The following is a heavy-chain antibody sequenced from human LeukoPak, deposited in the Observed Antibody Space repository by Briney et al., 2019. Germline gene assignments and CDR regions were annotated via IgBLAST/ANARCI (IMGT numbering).Heavy chain of an antibody. V-gene: IGHV3-21*01. Sequence: GGSLRLSCAASGFTFSSYAMSWVRQAPGKGLEWVSSISSSSSYIYYADSVKGRFTISRDNAKNSLYLQMNSLRAEDTAVYYCATKGGYSYGPGDYWGQGTLVTVSS. J-gene: IGHJ4*02. D-gene: IGHD5-18*01. CDR3: ATKGGYSYGPGDY. CDR1: GFTFSSYA. CDR2: ISSSSSYI.